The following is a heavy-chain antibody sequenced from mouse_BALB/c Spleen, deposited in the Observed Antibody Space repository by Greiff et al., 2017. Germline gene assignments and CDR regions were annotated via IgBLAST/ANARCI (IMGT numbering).Heavy chain of an antibody. CDR1: GYTFTSYY. CDR3: TRGGLPYAMDY. Sequence: QVQLQQSGAELMKPGASVKLSCKASGYTFTSYYMYWVKQRPGQGLEWIGGINPSNGGTNFNEKFKSKATLTVDKSSSTAYMQLSSLTSEDSAVYYCTRGGLPYAMDYWGQGTSVTVSS. CDR2: INPSNGGT. J-gene: IGHJ4*01. D-gene: IGHD2-4*01. V-gene: IGHV1S81*02.